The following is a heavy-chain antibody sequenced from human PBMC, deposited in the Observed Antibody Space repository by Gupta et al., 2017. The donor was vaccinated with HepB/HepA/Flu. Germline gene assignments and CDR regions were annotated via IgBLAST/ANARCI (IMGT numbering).Heavy chain of an antibody. J-gene: IGHJ6*03. CDR1: GYTFTDYY. CDR3: ATWRGADRSRRPGWGGPTDGDMDV. CDR2: VDPEDGET. Sequence: EVQLVQSGAEAKKPGATVKISCKVSGYTFTDYYMHWVQQAPGKGLEWMGLVDPEDGETIYAEKFQGRVTITADTSTDTAYMELSSLRSEDTAVYYWATWRGADRSRRPGWGGPTDGDMDVWGKGTTVTVSS. V-gene: IGHV1-69-2*01. D-gene: IGHD4-17*01.